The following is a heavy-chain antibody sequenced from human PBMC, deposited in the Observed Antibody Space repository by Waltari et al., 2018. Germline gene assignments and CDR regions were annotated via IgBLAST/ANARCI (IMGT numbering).Heavy chain of an antibody. CDR2: IHYRGTT. CDR3: ARHRDSNSHYVGWFDP. CDR1: GGSISTNSFD. D-gene: IGHD6-13*01. J-gene: IGHJ5*02. Sequence: QLQLQESGPGLVKPSETLSLTCTVSGGSISTNSFDGGWIRPPPGKGLEWIGTIHYRGTTYYNASLKSRLTISVDTSKNQFSLKLSSVTAADTAAYYCARHRDSNSHYVGWFDPWGQGTLVTVSS. V-gene: IGHV4-39*01.